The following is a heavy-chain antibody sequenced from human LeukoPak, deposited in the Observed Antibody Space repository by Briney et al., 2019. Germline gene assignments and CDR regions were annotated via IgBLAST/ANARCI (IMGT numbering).Heavy chain of an antibody. V-gene: IGHV3-7*03. Sequence: GSLRLSCAASGFSFSSYWMSWVRQAPGKGLEWVANINQDGSEKFYVDSVKGRFTISRDNAKNSVCLQMNSLRAEDTAVYYCARDRLQYFDYWGQGTLVTVSS. D-gene: IGHD3-16*01. CDR2: INQDGSEK. CDR1: GFSFSSYW. CDR3: ARDRLQYFDY. J-gene: IGHJ4*02.